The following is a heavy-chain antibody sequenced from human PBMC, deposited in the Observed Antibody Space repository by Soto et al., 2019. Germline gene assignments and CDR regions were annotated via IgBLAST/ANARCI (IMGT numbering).Heavy chain of an antibody. V-gene: IGHV1-8*01. CDR2: MNPNSGNT. J-gene: IGHJ4*02. CDR1: GYTFTSYD. D-gene: IGHD1-1*01. CDR3: AFVERRKNYFDY. Sequence: APVKVSCKASGYTFTSYDINWVRQATGQGLEWMGWMNPNSGNTGYAQKFQGRVTMTRNTSISTAYMELSSLRSEDTAVYYCAFVERRKNYFDYWGQGTLVTVSS.